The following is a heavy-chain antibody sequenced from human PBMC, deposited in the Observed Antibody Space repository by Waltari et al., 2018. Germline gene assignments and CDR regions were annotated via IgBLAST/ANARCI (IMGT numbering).Heavy chain of an antibody. CDR2: IYYSGST. D-gene: IGHD6-6*01. J-gene: IGHJ4*02. CDR1: GGSISSSSYY. V-gene: IGHV4-39*01. Sequence: QLQLQESGPGLVKPSETLSLTCTVSGGSISSSSYYWRWIRQPPGKGLAWIGSIYYSGSTYYNPSLKSRVTISVDTSKNQFSLKLSSVTAADTAVYYCARTAEELVLDYWGQGTLVTVSS. CDR3: ARTAEELVLDY.